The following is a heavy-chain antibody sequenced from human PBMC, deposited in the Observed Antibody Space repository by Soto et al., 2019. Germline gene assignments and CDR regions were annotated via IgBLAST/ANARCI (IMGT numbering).Heavy chain of an antibody. D-gene: IGHD6-13*01. CDR3: AKDGIAAAGPIFDY. J-gene: IGHJ4*02. Sequence: KAGGSLRLSCAASGFTFSDYYMSWIRQAPGKGLEWVSYISSSGSTIYYADSVKGRFTISRDNSKNTLYLQMNSLRAEDTAVYYCAKDGIAAAGPIFDYWGQGTLVTVSS. V-gene: IGHV3-11*04. CDR1: GFTFSDYY. CDR2: ISSSGSTI.